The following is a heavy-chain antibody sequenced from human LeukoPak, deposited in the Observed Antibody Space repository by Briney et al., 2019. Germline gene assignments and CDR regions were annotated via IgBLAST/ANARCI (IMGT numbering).Heavy chain of an antibody. Sequence: GGSLRLSCAASGFTFSSYAMSWVRQAPGKGLEWVSAISGSGGSTYYADSVKGRFNISRDSSKNTLYLQMSSLRVEDTAVYYCASQGRGAFDIWGQGTMVTVSS. CDR2: ISGSGGST. D-gene: IGHD3-10*01. J-gene: IGHJ3*02. CDR1: GFTFSSYA. V-gene: IGHV3-23*01. CDR3: ASQGRGAFDI.